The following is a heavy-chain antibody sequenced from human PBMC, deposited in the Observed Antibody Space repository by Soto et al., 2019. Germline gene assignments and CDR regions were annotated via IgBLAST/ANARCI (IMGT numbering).Heavy chain of an antibody. CDR1: GYPFTAFD. J-gene: IGHJ4*01. V-gene: IGHV1-8*01. D-gene: IGHD2-15*01. Sequence: GPSVNVSCKASGYPFTAFDINWVRQAAGQGLEWMGWMNPSSGDSAFAQRFQDRITMTRTTSISTAYMELSRLTSDDTAVYYCVRQPGGVATPGDDYWG. CDR3: VRQPGGVATPGDDY. CDR2: MNPSSGDS.